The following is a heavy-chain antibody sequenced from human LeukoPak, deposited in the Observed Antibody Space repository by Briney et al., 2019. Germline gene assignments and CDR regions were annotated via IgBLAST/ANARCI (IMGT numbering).Heavy chain of an antibody. D-gene: IGHD3-22*01. CDR2: IYPGDSDT. J-gene: IGHJ3*02. V-gene: IGHV5-51*01. CDR3: ASPIKTMTDDAFDI. Sequence: GESLKIPCKGSGYSFTGYWIGWVRQMPGKGLEWMGIIYPGDSDTRYSPSFQGQVTISADKSISTAYLQWSSLKASDTAMYYCASPIKTMTDDAFDIWGQGTMVTVSS. CDR1: GYSFTGYW.